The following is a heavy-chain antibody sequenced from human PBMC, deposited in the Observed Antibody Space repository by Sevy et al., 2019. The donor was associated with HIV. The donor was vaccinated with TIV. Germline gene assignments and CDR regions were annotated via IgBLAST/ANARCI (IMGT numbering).Heavy chain of an antibody. Sequence: GGSLRLSCAASGFTVSSNYMXWVRQAPGKGLEWVSVIYXGXSTYYADSVKGRFTISRDNSKNTLYLQMNSLRAEDTAVYYCARESXGRXNXFXPXGXXXLVTVSS. V-gene: IGHV3-66*01. D-gene: IGHD1-26*01. CDR1: GFTVSSNY. CDR3: ARESXGRXNXFXP. J-gene: IGHJ5*02. CDR2: IYXGXST.